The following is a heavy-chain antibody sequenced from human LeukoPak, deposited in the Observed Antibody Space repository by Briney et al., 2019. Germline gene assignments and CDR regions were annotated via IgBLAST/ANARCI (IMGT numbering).Heavy chain of an antibody. CDR3: AKDGGLWVSAHWGDS. D-gene: IGHD7-27*01. J-gene: IGHJ4*02. Sequence: GGSLRLSCAASGFTSSSYWMHWVRQVPGKGLVRVSRISGDGTARNYADSVKGRFTISRDDAKNTVDLQMNSLRGEDTAVYYCAKDGGLWVSAHWGDSWGRGTLVTVSS. CDR2: ISGDGTAR. V-gene: IGHV3-74*01. CDR1: GFTSSSYW.